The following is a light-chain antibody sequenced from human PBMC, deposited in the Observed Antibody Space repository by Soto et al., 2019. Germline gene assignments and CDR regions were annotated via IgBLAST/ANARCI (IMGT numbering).Light chain of an antibody. Sequence: EIVLTQSPGTLSLSPGETATLSCRASQTVNSDYLAWFQQRPGQAPRLLIFATSRRATDIPDRFSGGGSGTEFTLTISRLEPEDFAVYYCQQYDDPPRTFGQGTKVDIK. CDR3: QQYDDPPRT. CDR1: QTVNSDY. J-gene: IGKJ1*01. V-gene: IGKV3-20*01. CDR2: ATS.